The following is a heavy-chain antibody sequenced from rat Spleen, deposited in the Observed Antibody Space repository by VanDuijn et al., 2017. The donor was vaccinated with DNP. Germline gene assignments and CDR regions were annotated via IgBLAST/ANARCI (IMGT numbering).Heavy chain of an antibody. CDR3: ARGSSSIYWYFDF. J-gene: IGHJ1*01. CDR2: ISASGGST. Sequence: EVQLVETGGGLVQPGRSLKLSCVASGFTFSGYWMYWIRQAPTKGLEWVASISASGGSTSYRDSVKGRFTISRDNAKTTLYLQMDSLRSEDTATYYCARGSSSIYWYFDFWGPGTMVTVSS. V-gene: IGHV5-19*01. CDR1: GFTFSGYW. D-gene: IGHD1-2*01.